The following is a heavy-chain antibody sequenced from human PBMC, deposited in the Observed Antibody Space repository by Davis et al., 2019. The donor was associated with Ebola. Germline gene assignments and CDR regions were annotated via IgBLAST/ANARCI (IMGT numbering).Heavy chain of an antibody. CDR3: ARGPSIAGFDY. J-gene: IGHJ4*02. CDR2: IYYSGST. Sequence: MPSETLSLTCTVSGGSISSSSYYWGWIRQPPGKGLEWIGYIYYSGSTNYNPSLKSRVTISVDTSKNQFSLKLSSVTAADTAVYYCARGPSIAGFDYWGQGTLVTVSS. D-gene: IGHD2/OR15-2a*01. CDR1: GGSISSSSYY. V-gene: IGHV4-39*07.